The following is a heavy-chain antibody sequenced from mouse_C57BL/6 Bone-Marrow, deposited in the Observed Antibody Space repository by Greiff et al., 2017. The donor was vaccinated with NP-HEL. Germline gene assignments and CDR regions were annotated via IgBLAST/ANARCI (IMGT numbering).Heavy chain of an antibody. D-gene: IGHD1-1*01. CDR2: IYPRSGNT. CDR3: ASPHYYGSSPYWYFDV. CDR1: GYTFTSYG. V-gene: IGHV1-81*01. J-gene: IGHJ1*03. Sequence: VKLQQSGAELARPGASVKLSCKASGYTFTSYGISWVKQRTGQGLEWIGEIYPRSGNTYYNEKFKGKATLTADKSSSTAYMELRSLTSEDSAVYFCASPHYYGSSPYWYFDVWGTGTTVTVSS.